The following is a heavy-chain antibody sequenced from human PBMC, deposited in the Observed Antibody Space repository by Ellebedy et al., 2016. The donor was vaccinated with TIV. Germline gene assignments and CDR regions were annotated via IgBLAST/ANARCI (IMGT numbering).Heavy chain of an antibody. D-gene: IGHD4-11*01. CDR2: IHSGGST. V-gene: IGHV3-53*01. CDR1: EFTVSSNF. CDR3: AGSTTITTMPY. J-gene: IGHJ4*02. Sequence: GESLKISCAASEFTVSSNFMSWVRQAPRKRLEWVSVIHSGGSTYHTDSVKGRFTTSRDNSKNTLYLHMTSLRAEDTAVYYCAGSTTITTMPYWGQGTLVTVSS.